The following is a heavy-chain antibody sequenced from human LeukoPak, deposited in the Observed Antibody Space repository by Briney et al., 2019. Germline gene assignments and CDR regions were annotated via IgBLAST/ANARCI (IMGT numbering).Heavy chain of an antibody. CDR2: IDPNSGGT. V-gene: IGHV1-2*04. Sequence: ASVKVSCKASGYTFTGYYMHWVRQAPGQGLEWMGWIDPNSGGTNYAQKFQGWVTMTRDTSISTAYMELSRLRSDDTAVYYCARAAMNLDGYNWWYFDYWGQGTLVTVSS. J-gene: IGHJ4*02. D-gene: IGHD5-24*01. CDR3: ARAAMNLDGYNWWYFDY. CDR1: GYTFTGYY.